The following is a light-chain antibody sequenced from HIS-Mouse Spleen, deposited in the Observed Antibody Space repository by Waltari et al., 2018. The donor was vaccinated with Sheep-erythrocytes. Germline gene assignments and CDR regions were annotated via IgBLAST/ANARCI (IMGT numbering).Light chain of an antibody. CDR3: SSYAGSNNYV. V-gene: IGLV2-14*02. Sequence: QSALTQPASVSGSPGQSITISCTGTSSDVGSYNLVSWYQQHPGKAPKLMIYEGSKRPSGVSNRFSGSKSGNTASLTFSGLQAEDEADYYCSSYAGSNNYVFGTGTKVTVL. J-gene: IGLJ1*01. CDR1: SSDVGSYNL. CDR2: EGS.